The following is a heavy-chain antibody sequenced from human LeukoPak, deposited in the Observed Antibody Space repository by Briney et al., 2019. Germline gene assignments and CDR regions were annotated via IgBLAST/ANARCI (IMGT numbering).Heavy chain of an antibody. CDR1: GFTFSSYW. Sequence: LPEGSLRLSCAASGFTFSSYWMSWVRQAPGKGLEWVANIKQDGSEKYYVDSVKGRFTISRDNAKNSLYLQMNSLRAEDTAVYYCAGEKISGSLDYWGQGTLVTVSS. D-gene: IGHD1-26*01. CDR2: IKQDGSEK. CDR3: AGEKISGSLDY. J-gene: IGHJ4*02. V-gene: IGHV3-7*01.